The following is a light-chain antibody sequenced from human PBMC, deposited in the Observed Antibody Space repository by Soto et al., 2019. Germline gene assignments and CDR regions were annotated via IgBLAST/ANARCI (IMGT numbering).Light chain of an antibody. CDR1: QSVNNN. J-gene: IGKJ4*01. Sequence: EIIVTQSPATLSVSPGERATLSCRASQSVNNNLAWYQQKPGQAPRLLIYGASTRATGIPARFGGSGYGTEFTLTISSLQSEDFAIYYCQQYNNWPLLIFGGGTKVEIK. CDR3: QQYNNWPLLI. CDR2: GAS. V-gene: IGKV3-15*01.